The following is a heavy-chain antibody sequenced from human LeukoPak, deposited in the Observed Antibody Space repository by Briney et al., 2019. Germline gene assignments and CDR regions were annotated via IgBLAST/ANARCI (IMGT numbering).Heavy chain of an antibody. J-gene: IGHJ4*02. V-gene: IGHV1-8*01. CDR2: MNPNSGNT. CDR1: GYTFTNYD. D-gene: IGHD2-15*01. Sequence: KVSCKASGYTFTNYDINWVRQTTGQGLEWIGWMNPNSGNTGYAQKFQGRVTMTRSTSISTAYMELSSLRSEDTAVYYCTRGPPPHCSGGSCYSWGLVEYWGQGTLVTVSS. CDR3: TRGPPPHCSGGSCYSWGLVEY.